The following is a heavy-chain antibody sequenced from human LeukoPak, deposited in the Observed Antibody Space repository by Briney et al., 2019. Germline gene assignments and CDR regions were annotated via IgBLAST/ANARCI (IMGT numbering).Heavy chain of an antibody. CDR2: IVVGSGNT. Sequence: SVKVSCKASGFTFTSSAMQWVRQARGQRLEWIGWIVVGSGNTNYAQKFQERVSITRDMSTSTAYMELSSLRSEDTAVYYCARRIAAAGNYYFDYWGQGTLVTVSS. CDR3: ARRIAAAGNYYFDY. V-gene: IGHV1-58*02. J-gene: IGHJ4*02. D-gene: IGHD6-13*01. CDR1: GFTFTSSA.